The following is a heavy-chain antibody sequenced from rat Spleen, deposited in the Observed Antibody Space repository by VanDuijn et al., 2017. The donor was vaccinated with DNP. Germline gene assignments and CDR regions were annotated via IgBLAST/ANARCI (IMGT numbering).Heavy chain of an antibody. CDR1: GFTFSDYN. J-gene: IGHJ4*01. CDR2: IIYDGSRT. V-gene: IGHV5S10*01. Sequence: EVQLVASGGDLVQSGRSLKLSCAASGFTFSDYNMAWVRQAPKKGLEWVATIIYDGSRTYYRDSVKGRFTISRDNAKSTLYLQMDSLRSEDTATYYCATFEGRDAWGQGTSVTVSS. D-gene: IGHD1-11*01. CDR3: ATFEGRDA.